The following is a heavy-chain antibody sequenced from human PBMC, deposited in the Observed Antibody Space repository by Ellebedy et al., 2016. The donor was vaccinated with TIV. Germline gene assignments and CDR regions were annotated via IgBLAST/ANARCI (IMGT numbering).Heavy chain of an antibody. V-gene: IGHV1-18*04. J-gene: IGHJ4*02. Sequence: AASVKVSCKASGYTFTSYGISWVRQAPGQGLEWMGWISGYNGHTNYAQKFQGRVTMTTDTSTSTAYMELRNLRSADTAVYYCARREAASGSGLDYWGQGTLVTVSS. CDR2: ISGYNGHT. CDR3: ARREAASGSGLDY. D-gene: IGHD2-15*01. CDR1: GYTFTSYG.